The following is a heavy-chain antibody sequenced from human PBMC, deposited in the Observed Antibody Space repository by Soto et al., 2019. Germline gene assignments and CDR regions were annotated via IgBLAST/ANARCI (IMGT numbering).Heavy chain of an antibody. CDR2: ISSNGDST. Sequence: GGSLRLSCSASGFTFSTYAIHWVRQAPGKGLEYVSAISSNGDSTYYADSVKGRFTISRDNSKNTLYLQMSSLRAEDTAVYYCVKDQSRGTIGETDWFDPWGQGTLVTVSS. V-gene: IGHV3-64D*08. CDR3: VKDQSRGTIGETDWFDP. J-gene: IGHJ5*02. D-gene: IGHD3-16*01. CDR1: GFTFSTYA.